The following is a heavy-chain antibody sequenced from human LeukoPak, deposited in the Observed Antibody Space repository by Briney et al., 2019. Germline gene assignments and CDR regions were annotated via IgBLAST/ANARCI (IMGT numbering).Heavy chain of an antibody. D-gene: IGHD2-2*02. CDR2: ISSSSSYI. CDR1: GFTFSSYS. Sequence: GGSLRLSCAASGFTFSSYSMNWVRRAPGKGLEWVSSISSSSSYIYYADSVKGRFTISRDNAKNSLYLQMNSLRAEDTAVYYCARDLRYCSSTSCYTCDYWGQGTLVTVSS. CDR3: ARDLRYCSSTSCYTCDY. V-gene: IGHV3-21*01. J-gene: IGHJ4*02.